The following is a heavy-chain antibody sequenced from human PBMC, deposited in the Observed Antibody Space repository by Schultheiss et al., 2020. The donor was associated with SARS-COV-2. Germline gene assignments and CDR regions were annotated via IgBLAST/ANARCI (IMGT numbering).Heavy chain of an antibody. Sequence: ASVKVSCKASGYTFTGYYMHWVRQAPGQGLEWMGIINPSGGSTSYAQKFQGRVTMIRDTSTSTVYMELSSLRSEDTAVYYCARVGPQLLAAAGAFDIWGQGTMVTVSS. CDR2: INPSGGST. CDR1: GYTFTGYY. CDR3: ARVGPQLLAAAGAFDI. J-gene: IGHJ3*02. D-gene: IGHD2-2*01. V-gene: IGHV1-46*01.